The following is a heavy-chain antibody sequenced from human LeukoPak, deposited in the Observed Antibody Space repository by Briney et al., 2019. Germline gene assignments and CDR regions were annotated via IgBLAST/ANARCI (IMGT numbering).Heavy chain of an antibody. CDR3: AKGPLTRFDY. J-gene: IGHJ4*02. CDR2: INGNGDST. V-gene: IGHV3-23*01. CDR1: GFTFSNYA. Sequence: GRSLRLSCAASGFTFSNYAMNWVRQAPGKGLEWVSAINGNGDSTYYADSVKGRFTISRGNSKNTLYLQVNSLRAEDTAVYYCAKGPLTRFDYWGQGTLVTVSS. D-gene: IGHD4/OR15-4a*01.